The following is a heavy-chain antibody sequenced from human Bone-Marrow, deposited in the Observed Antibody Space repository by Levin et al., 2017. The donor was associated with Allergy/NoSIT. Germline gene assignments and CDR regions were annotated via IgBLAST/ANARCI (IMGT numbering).Heavy chain of an antibody. Sequence: GESLKISCAASGFTFSSYAMSWVRQAPGKGLEWVSAISGSGGSTYYADSVKGRFTISRDNSKNTLYLQMNSLRAEDTAVYYCAKTGKSSYYYYYMDVWGKGTTVTVSS. D-gene: IGHD4-23*01. CDR1: GFTFSSYA. CDR2: ISGSGGST. J-gene: IGHJ6*03. CDR3: AKTGKSSYYYYYMDV. V-gene: IGHV3-23*01.